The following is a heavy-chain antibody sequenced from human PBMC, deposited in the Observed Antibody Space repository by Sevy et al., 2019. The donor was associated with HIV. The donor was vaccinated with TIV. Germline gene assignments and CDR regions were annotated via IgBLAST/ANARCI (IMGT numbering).Heavy chain of an antibody. D-gene: IGHD5-12*01. J-gene: IGHJ6*02. CDR3: TTSRIQYSGYERYYYYYYTMDV. CDR1: AFTFGNAW. CDR2: VKSKTGGGTT. V-gene: IGHV3-15*01. Sequence: GGSLRLSCAASAFTFGNAWMSWVRQAPGKGLEWVGRVKSKTGGGTTDYAAPVKGRFTISRDDSQNTLFLQMNSLKTEDIAVYYCTTSRIQYSGYERYYYYYYTMDVWGQGTTVTVSS.